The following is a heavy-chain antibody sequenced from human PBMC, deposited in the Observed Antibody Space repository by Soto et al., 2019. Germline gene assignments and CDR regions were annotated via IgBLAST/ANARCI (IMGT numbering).Heavy chain of an antibody. Sequence: GGSLILSCAAAGFTFSSYWMSWVRQAPGKGLEWVANIKQDGSEKYYVDSVKGLFTISRDNAKNSLYLQMNSLRAEDTAVYYCARAWGYCSGGSCSPPVYFDYWGQGTLVTAPQ. CDR2: IKQDGSEK. CDR3: ARAWGYCSGGSCSPPVYFDY. V-gene: IGHV3-7*01. J-gene: IGHJ4*02. CDR1: GFTFSSYW. D-gene: IGHD2-15*01.